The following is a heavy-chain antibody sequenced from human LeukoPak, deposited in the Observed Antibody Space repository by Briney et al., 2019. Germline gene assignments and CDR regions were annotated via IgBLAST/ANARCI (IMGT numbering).Heavy chain of an antibody. Sequence: GASVKVSCKASGGTFSSYAISWVRQAPGQGLEWMGGIIPIFGTANYAQKFQGRVTMTRDTSTSTVYMELSSLRSDDTAVYYCARDGYDSSGYYYYFDYWGQGTLVTVSS. D-gene: IGHD3-22*01. CDR1: GGTFSSYA. J-gene: IGHJ4*02. V-gene: IGHV1-69*05. CDR2: IIPIFGTA. CDR3: ARDGYDSSGYYYYFDY.